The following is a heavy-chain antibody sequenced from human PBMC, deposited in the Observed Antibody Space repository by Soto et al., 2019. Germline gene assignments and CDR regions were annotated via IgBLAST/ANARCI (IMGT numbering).Heavy chain of an antibody. CDR3: ARDPPGWFGELSRYYYMDV. CDR1: GFTFSSYS. CDR2: ISSSSSYI. V-gene: IGHV3-21*01. D-gene: IGHD3-10*01. Sequence: PGGSLRLSCAASGFTFSSYSMNWVRQAPGKGLEWVSSISSSSSYIYYADSVKGRFTISRDNAKNSLYLQMNSLRAEDTAVYYWARDPPGWFGELSRYYYMDVWGKGTTVTVSS. J-gene: IGHJ6*03.